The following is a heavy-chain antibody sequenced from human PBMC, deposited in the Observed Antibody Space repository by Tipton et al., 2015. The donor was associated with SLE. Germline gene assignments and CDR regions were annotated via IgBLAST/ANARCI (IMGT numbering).Heavy chain of an antibody. D-gene: IGHD3-16*01. J-gene: IGHJ4*02. CDR2: IWYDGSNK. CDR3: ARGRGGEFLDY. CDR1: GFTFSTSA. V-gene: IGHV3-33*01. Sequence: QLVQSGGGVVQSGTSLRLSCVASGFTFSTSAMHWVRQAPGKGLEWVAVIWYDGSNKFYADSVKGRFTISRDNSKNTVSLQMNSLRVEDTAVYFCARGRGGEFLDYWGQGTLVTVSS.